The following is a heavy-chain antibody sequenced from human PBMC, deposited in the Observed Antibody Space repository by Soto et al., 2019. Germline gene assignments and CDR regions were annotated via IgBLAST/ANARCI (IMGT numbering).Heavy chain of an antibody. J-gene: IGHJ6*02. Sequence: ASVKVSCKASGYTFTGYYMHWVRQAPGQGLEWMGWINPNSGGTNYAQKFQGWVTMTRDTSISTAYMELSRLGSDDTAVYYCARTPGRTTDKDRYYDILTGYRTARDHYYYYGMDVWGQGTTVTVSS. D-gene: IGHD3-9*01. CDR2: INPNSGGT. CDR3: ARTPGRTTDKDRYYDILTGYRTARDHYYYYGMDV. CDR1: GYTFTGYY. V-gene: IGHV1-2*04.